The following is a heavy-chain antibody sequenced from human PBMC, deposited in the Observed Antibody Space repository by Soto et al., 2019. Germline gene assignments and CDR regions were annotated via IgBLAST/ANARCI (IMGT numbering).Heavy chain of an antibody. V-gene: IGHV1-58*01. J-gene: IGHJ4*02. D-gene: IGHD6-19*01. CDR1: GFTFTSSA. CDR2: IVVGSGNT. Sequence: QMQLVQSGPEVKKPGTSVKVSCKASGFTFTSSAVQWVRQAGGQRLEWIGWIVVGSGNTNYAQKFQERVTITRDMSTSTAYMELSSLRSEDTAVYYCAAGIAVAAVNYWGQGTLVTVSS. CDR3: AAGIAVAAVNY.